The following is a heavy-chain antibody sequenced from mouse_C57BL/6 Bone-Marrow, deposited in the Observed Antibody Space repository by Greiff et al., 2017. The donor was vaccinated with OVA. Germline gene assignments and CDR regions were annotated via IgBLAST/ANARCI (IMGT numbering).Heavy chain of an antibody. CDR3: AIITTVVDAMDY. Sequence: EVQLQQSGPVLVKPGASVKMSCKASGYTFTYYYMNWVKQSHGKSLEWIGVINPYNGGTSYNQKFKGKATLTVDKSSSTAYMELNSLTSEDSAVYYCAIITTVVDAMDYWGQGTSVTVSS. CDR1: GYTFTYYY. J-gene: IGHJ4*01. CDR2: INPYNGGT. V-gene: IGHV1-19*01. D-gene: IGHD1-1*01.